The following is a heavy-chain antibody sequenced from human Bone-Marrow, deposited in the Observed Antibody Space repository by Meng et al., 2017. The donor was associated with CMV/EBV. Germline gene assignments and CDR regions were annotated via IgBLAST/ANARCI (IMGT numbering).Heavy chain of an antibody. J-gene: IGHJ6*02. V-gene: IGHV4-59*01. D-gene: IGHD3-3*01. CDR3: AGSYYDFWSGYSAADYYYYGMDV. Sequence: GSLRLSCTVSGGSISSYYWSWIRQPPGKGLEWIGYIYYSGSTNYNPSLKSRVTISVDTSKNQFSLKLSSVTAADTAVYYCAGSYYDFWSGYSAADYYYYGMDVWGQGTTVTVSS. CDR2: IYYSGST. CDR1: GGSISSYY.